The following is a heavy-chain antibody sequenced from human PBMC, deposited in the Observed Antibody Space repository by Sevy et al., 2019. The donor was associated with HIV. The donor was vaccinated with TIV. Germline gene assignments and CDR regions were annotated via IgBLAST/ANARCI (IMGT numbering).Heavy chain of an antibody. V-gene: IGHV3-23*01. CDR2: ISGSGGRT. Sequence: GGSLRLSCAASAFIFSNYTMSWVRQAPGKGLEWVSVISGSGGRTHYADSVKGRFTISRENSKNTLYLQMNSLRAEDTAVYYCAKRFPKGTYFDIWGQGTLVTVSS. D-gene: IGHD3-9*01. CDR3: AKRFPKGTYFDI. CDR1: AFIFSNYT. J-gene: IGHJ4*02.